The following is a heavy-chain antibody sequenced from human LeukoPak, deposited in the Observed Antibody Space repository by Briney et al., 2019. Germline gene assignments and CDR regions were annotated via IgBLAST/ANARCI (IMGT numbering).Heavy chain of an antibody. J-gene: IGHJ6*02. D-gene: IGHD6-13*01. CDR2: IIPIFGTA. CDR1: GGTFSSYA. Sequence: SVKVSCKASGGTFSSYAISWVRQAPGQGLEWMGGIIPIFGTANYAQKFQGRVTITADESTSTAYMELSSLRSEDTAVYYCAREKEIAATPYYYYGMDVWGQGTTVTVSS. CDR3: AREKEIAATPYYYYGMDV. V-gene: IGHV1-69*13.